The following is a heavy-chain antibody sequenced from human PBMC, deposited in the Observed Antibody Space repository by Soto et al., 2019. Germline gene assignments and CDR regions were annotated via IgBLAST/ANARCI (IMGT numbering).Heavy chain of an antibody. J-gene: IGHJ4*02. D-gene: IGHD2-2*01. CDR3: TRRASSSFYHFDF. CDR1: GYSFTSYW. Sequence: GESLKISCHASGYSFTSYWITWVRQMPGKGLEWMATIDPSDSYVDYSPSFRGHVTFSVDRSITTVYLQWNSLKASDSAMYFCTRRASSSFYHFDFWGQGALVTVSS. V-gene: IGHV5-10-1*01. CDR2: IDPSDSYV.